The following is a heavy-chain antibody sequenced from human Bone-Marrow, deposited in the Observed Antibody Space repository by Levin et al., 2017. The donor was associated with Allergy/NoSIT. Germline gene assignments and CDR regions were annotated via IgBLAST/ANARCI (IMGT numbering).Heavy chain of an antibody. CDR3: ARRDDSADSLDY. V-gene: IGHV3-48*01. J-gene: IGHJ4*02. CDR1: GFTFSTYS. CDR2: ISGNTDTV. D-gene: IGHD4-17*01. Sequence: SGGSLRLSCAASGFTFSTYSFHWVRQAPGKGLEWVSYISGNTDTVYYADSVKGRFTISRDNAKNSLFLQMNSLRAEDTAVYYCARRDDSADSLDYWGQGTVVTVSS.